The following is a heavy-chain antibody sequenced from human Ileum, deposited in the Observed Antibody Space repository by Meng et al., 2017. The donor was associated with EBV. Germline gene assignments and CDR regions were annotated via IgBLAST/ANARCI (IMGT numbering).Heavy chain of an antibody. CDR3: ARRGSYGGGCDY. D-gene: IGHD1-26*01. Sequence: QHHQWGAGLLKPSETLSLPCAVYGGSFTDYYWTWIRQPPGRGLEWIGEINPSEGTNYNPSLKSRVTISVDTSKNQFSLKMNSLTAADTAIYYCARRGSYGGGCDYWGQGTLVTVSS. J-gene: IGHJ4*02. CDR1: GGSFTDYY. CDR2: INPSEGT. V-gene: IGHV4-34*01.